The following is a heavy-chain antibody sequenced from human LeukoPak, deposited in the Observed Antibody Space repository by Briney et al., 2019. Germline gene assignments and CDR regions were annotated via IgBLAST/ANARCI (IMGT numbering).Heavy chain of an antibody. D-gene: IGHD6-6*01. J-gene: IGHJ4*02. Sequence: GASVKVSCKASGYTFNNYGISWVRQAPGQGLEWVGWISAYNGNTVYAEKLQGRVTMITDTSTSTAYMELRSLRSDDTAMYYCARDRWSSSASAAPDDYWGQGTLVTVFS. CDR1: GYTFNNYG. CDR3: ARDRWSSSASAAPDDY. V-gene: IGHV1-18*01. CDR2: ISAYNGNT.